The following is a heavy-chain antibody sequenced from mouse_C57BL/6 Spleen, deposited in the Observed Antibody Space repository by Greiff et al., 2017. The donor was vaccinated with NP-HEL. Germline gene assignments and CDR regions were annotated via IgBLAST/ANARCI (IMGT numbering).Heavy chain of an antibody. Sequence: EVKLVESGGGLVQPGGSMKLSCVASGFTFSNYWMNWVRQSPEKGLEWVAQIRLNSDNYATHYAVSVKGRFTISRDDSKSSGNLQMNNIRAEDTGIYYCTGIYDGQWGNYFDYWGQGTTLTVSS. V-gene: IGHV6-3*01. CDR3: TGIYDGQWGNYFDY. CDR1: GFTFSNYW. CDR2: IRLNSDNYAT. J-gene: IGHJ2*01. D-gene: IGHD1-2*01.